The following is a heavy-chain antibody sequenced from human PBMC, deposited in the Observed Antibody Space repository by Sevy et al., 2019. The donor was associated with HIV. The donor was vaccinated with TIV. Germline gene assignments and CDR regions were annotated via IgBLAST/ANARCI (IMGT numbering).Heavy chain of an antibody. D-gene: IGHD1-26*01. J-gene: IGHJ4*02. CDR3: TRWSGSQSIFDY. CDR1: GFTFGDYP. Sequence: GGSLRLSRTASGFTFGDYPMSWVRQAPGKGLEWISFFKSRNHGGTTENAASVKGRFTMSRDDSKSIAYLQMNNLKTEDTAVYYCTRWSGSQSIFDYWGQGTLVTVSS. CDR2: FKSRNHGGTT. V-gene: IGHV3-49*04.